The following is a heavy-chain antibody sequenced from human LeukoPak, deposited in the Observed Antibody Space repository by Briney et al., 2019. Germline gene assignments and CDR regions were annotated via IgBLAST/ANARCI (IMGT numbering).Heavy chain of an antibody. Sequence: GESLKISCKGSGYSFTRYWIGWVRQMPGKGLEWMGIVYPGDSDTRYSPSFQGQVTISADRSISTAYLQWSSLKASDTAMYYCARRLAVAGPRGNYYYYMDVWGKGTTVTVSS. CDR1: GYSFTRYW. D-gene: IGHD6-19*01. J-gene: IGHJ6*03. V-gene: IGHV5-51*01. CDR3: ARRLAVAGPRGNYYYYMDV. CDR2: VYPGDSDT.